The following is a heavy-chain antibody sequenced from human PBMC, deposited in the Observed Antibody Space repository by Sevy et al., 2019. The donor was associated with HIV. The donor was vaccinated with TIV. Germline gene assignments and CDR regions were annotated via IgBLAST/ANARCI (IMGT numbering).Heavy chain of an antibody. V-gene: IGHV1-24*01. J-gene: IGHJ4*02. CDR1: GYTLTQLS. Sequence: VKVSCKVSGYTLTQLSMHWVRQAPGEGPEWMGTFDPEDGETMYAQKFQGRVIMTEDTSTDTAYMELSSLRSEDTAFYYCATTKDYYDGSGYPFDDWGQGTLVTVSS. D-gene: IGHD3-22*01. CDR3: ATTKDYYDGSGYPFDD. CDR2: FDPEDGET.